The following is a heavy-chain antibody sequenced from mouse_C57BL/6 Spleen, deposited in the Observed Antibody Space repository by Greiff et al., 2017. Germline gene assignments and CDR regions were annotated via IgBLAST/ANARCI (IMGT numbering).Heavy chain of an antibody. CDR2: IYPGSGNT. CDR1: GYTFTDYY. V-gene: IGHV1-77*01. CDR3: ARWSTTSAY. Sequence: QVQLQQSGAELARPGASVKLSCKASGYTFTDYYINWVKQRTGQGLEWIGEIYPGSGNTYYNEKFKGKATLTADKSSSTAYMQLSSLTSEDSAVYFCARWSTTSAYWGQGTLVTVSA. D-gene: IGHD1-1*01. J-gene: IGHJ3*01.